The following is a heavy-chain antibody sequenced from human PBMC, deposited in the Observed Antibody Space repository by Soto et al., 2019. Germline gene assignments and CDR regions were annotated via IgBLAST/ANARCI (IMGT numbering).Heavy chain of an antibody. CDR2: ISAYNGNT. D-gene: IGHD3-22*01. CDR1: GYTFTSYG. CDR3: ARRSVSYYDSIGYYNWFDP. J-gene: IGHJ5*02. V-gene: IGHV1-18*01. Sequence: GASVKVSCKASGYTFTSYGISWVRQAPGQGLDWMGWISAYNGNTNYAQKLQGRVTMTTDTSTSTAYMELRSLRSDDTAVYYCARRSVSYYDSIGYYNWFDPWGQGTLVTVSS.